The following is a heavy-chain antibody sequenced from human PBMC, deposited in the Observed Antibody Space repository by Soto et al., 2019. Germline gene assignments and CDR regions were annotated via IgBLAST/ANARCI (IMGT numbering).Heavy chain of an antibody. CDR2: IIPIFGTA. CDR1: GGTFSSYA. CDR3: ARTLVVVAAKLSYYYYGMDV. J-gene: IGHJ6*02. V-gene: IGHV1-69*13. Sequence: GASVKVSCKASGGTFSSYAISWVRQAPGQGLEWMGGIIPIFGTANYAQKFQGRVTITADESTSTAYMELSSLRSEDTAVYYCARTLVVVAAKLSYYYYGMDVWGQGTTVTAP. D-gene: IGHD2-15*01.